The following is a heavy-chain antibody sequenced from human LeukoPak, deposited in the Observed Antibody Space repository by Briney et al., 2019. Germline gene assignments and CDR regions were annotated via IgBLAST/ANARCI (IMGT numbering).Heavy chain of an antibody. Sequence: SVKVSCKASGFTFTSSAMQWVRQARGQRLEWIGWIVVGSGNTNYAQKFQERVTITRDMSTSTAYMELSSLRSEDTAVYYCAALYYYGSGSTDYWGQGTLVTVSS. CDR2: IVVGSGNT. J-gene: IGHJ4*02. CDR3: AALYYYGSGSTDY. V-gene: IGHV1-58*02. CDR1: GFTFTSSA. D-gene: IGHD3-10*01.